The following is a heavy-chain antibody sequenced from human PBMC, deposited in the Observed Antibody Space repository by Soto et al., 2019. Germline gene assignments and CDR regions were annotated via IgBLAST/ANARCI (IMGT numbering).Heavy chain of an antibody. D-gene: IGHD2-2*01. J-gene: IGHJ5*02. Sequence: TLCLTYPVSGGSISSGGYPWGWIRQPPGKGLEWIGYIYHSGSTYYNPSLKSRVTISVDRSKNQFSLKLSSVTAADTAVYYCARGNIVVVPAAQGENWFDPWGQGTLVTVSS. V-gene: IGHV4-30-2*01. CDR3: ARGNIVVVPAAQGENWFDP. CDR2: IYHSGST. CDR1: GGSISSGGYP.